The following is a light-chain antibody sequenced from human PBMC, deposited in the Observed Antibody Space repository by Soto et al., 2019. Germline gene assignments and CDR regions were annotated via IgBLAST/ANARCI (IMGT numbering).Light chain of an antibody. Sequence: EIVMTQSPATLSVSPGERATLSCGASQSVRTYLACYQQKPGQAPRLLIHGASTRAPGIPARFSGSGSGTDFTLTISSLQSEDFAVYYCQQYDDWPQTFGQGTKVDSK. J-gene: IGKJ1*01. CDR1: QSVRTY. CDR2: GAS. V-gene: IGKV3-15*01. CDR3: QQYDDWPQT.